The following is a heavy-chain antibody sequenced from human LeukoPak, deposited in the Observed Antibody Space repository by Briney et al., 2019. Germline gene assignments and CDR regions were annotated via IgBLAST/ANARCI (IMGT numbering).Heavy chain of an antibody. CDR2: ISGSGGST. V-gene: IGHV3-23*01. Sequence: GGSLRLSCAASGFTFGRHAMDWVRQAPGKGLEWVSAISGSGGSTYYADSVKGRFTISRDNSKNTLYLQMNSLRAEDTAVYYCAKEAMPLVVVAATVDYWGQGTLVTVSS. CDR3: AKEAMPLVVVAATVDY. D-gene: IGHD2-15*01. CDR1: GFTFGRHA. J-gene: IGHJ4*02.